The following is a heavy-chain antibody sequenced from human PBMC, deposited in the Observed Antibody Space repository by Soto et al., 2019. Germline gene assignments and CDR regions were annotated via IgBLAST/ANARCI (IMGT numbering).Heavy chain of an antibody. CDR2: INSDGSRT. V-gene: IGHV3-74*03. Sequence: EVQLVESGGGLVQPGGSLRLSCPASGFAFSHYWMHWVRQAPGKGLVWVSRINSDGSRTTYADSVRGRFTISRDNAKNTVYLQMNSLSAEDTAVYYCARIGTGYYYMDVWGKGATLTVSS. CDR3: ARIGTGYYYMDV. D-gene: IGHD1-1*01. CDR1: GFAFSHYW. J-gene: IGHJ6*03.